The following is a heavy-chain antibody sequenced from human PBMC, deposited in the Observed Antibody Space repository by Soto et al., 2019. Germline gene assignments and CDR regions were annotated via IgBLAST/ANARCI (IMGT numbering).Heavy chain of an antibody. CDR1: GGSISSGGYY. CDR3: ARSPGITIFGVDVNWFDP. J-gene: IGHJ5*02. V-gene: IGHV4-31*03. Sequence: QVQLQESGPGLVKPSQTLSLTCTVSGGSISSGGYYWSWIRQHPGKGLEWIGYIYYSGSTYYNPSLKSRVTISVVTSKNQFSLKLSSVTAADTAVYYCARSPGITIFGVDVNWFDPWGQGTLVTVSS. D-gene: IGHD3-3*01. CDR2: IYYSGST.